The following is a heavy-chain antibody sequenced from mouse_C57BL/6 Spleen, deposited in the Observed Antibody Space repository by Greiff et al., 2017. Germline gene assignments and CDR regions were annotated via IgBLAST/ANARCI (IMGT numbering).Heavy chain of an antibody. D-gene: IGHD1-1*01. Sequence: QVHVKQPGAELVMPGASVKLSCKASGYTFTSYWLHWVKQRPGQGLEWIGEIDPSDSYTNYNQKFKGKSTLTVDKSSSTAYMQLSSLTSEDSAVYYCARWGGLLTGAMDYWGQGTSVTVSS. V-gene: IGHV1-69*01. J-gene: IGHJ4*01. CDR3: ARWGGLLTGAMDY. CDR2: IDPSDSYT. CDR1: GYTFTSYW.